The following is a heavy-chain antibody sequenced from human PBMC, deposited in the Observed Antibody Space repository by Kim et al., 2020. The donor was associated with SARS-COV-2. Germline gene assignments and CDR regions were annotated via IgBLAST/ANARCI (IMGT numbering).Heavy chain of an antibody. Sequence: GESLKISCKGSGYSFTSYWISWVRQMPGKGLEWMGRIDPSDSYTNYSPSFQGHVTISADKSISTAYLQWSSLKASDTAMYYCAVVWFGEFNDAFDIWGQGTMVTVSS. D-gene: IGHD3-10*01. V-gene: IGHV5-10-1*01. CDR1: GYSFTSYW. J-gene: IGHJ3*02. CDR2: IDPSDSYT. CDR3: AVVWFGEFNDAFDI.